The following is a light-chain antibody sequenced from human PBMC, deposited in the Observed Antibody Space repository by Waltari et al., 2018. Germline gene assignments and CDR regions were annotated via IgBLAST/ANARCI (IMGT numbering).Light chain of an antibody. CDR3: QQSYSTPLT. V-gene: IGKV1-39*01. Sequence: IQMTHSPSSLSASVGHRVTITCRASQSISSYLNWYQQKPGKAPKLLIYAASSLQSGVPSRFSGSGSGTDFTLTISSLQPEDFATYYCQQSYSTPLTFGGGTKVEIK. CDR1: QSISSY. CDR2: AAS. J-gene: IGKJ4*01.